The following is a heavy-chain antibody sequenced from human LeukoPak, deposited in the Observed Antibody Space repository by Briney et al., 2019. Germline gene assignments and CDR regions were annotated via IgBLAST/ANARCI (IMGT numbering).Heavy chain of an antibody. Sequence: PGGSLRLSCAASGFTFSSYSMNWVRQAPGKGLECVSYISSSGSAIYYPDSVKGRFTISRDTAKNSLYLQMNSLRAEDTAVYYCARDSGGGWFDPWGQGTLVTVSS. D-gene: IGHD3-10*01. CDR2: ISSSGSAI. J-gene: IGHJ5*02. V-gene: IGHV3-48*04. CDR1: GFTFSSYS. CDR3: ARDSGGGWFDP.